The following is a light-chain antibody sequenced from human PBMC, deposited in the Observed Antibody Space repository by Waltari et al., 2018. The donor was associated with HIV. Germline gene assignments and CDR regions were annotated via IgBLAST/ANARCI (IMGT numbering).Light chain of an antibody. J-gene: IGKJ2*01. V-gene: IGKV3-15*01. CDR2: SAS. Sequence: EIVMTQSPATLSVSPGERATLSCSATESVRSNLAWYQQKPGQAPRLLIYSASNRASGVPARFSGSGSGTDFTLTISSLQSEDFAVYYCQQYNNRPPSTFGQGTKLEI. CDR1: ESVRSN. CDR3: QQYNNRPPST.